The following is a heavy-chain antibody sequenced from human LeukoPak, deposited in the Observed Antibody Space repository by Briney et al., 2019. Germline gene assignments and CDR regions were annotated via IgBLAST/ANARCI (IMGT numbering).Heavy chain of an antibody. CDR1: GFTFSSYS. CDR3: AKPIAAAINNWFDP. Sequence: GGSLRLSCAASGFTFSSYSMNWVRQAPGKGLEWVSSISSSSSYLYYADSVKGRFTISRDNSKNTLYLQMNSLRAEDTAVYYCAKPIAAAINNWFDPWGQGTLVTVSS. CDR2: ISSSSSYL. J-gene: IGHJ5*02. D-gene: IGHD6-13*01. V-gene: IGHV3-21*01.